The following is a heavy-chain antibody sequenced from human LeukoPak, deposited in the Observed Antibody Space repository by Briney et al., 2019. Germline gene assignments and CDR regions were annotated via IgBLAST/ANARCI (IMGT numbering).Heavy chain of an antibody. CDR3: AKATSTVTEFDS. J-gene: IGHJ4*02. CDR1: GFTFINYA. V-gene: IGHV3-23*01. Sequence: GGSLRLSCAASGFTFINYAVTWVRQAPGKGPEWLSGISQSGSSTYYADSVKGRFTISRDNSKNTLYLQMNSLRAEDTAVYYCAKATSTVTEFDSWGQGTLVTVSS. D-gene: IGHD4-17*01. CDR2: ISQSGSST.